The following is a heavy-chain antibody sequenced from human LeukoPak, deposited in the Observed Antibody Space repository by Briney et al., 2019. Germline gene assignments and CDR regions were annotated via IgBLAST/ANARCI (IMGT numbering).Heavy chain of an antibody. V-gene: IGHV1-46*01. CDR2: INPSGGST. CDR1: GYTFTGYH. CDR3: AREGFPPKISDFWSGLGPYYYYGMDV. Sequence: ASVKVSCTASGYTFTGYHMHWVRQAPGQGLEWMGVINPSGGSTSYTQKFQGRVTMTRDTSTSTVYMELSSLRSEDTAVYYCAREGFPPKISDFWSGLGPYYYYGMDVWGQGTTVTVSS. J-gene: IGHJ6*02. D-gene: IGHD3-3*01.